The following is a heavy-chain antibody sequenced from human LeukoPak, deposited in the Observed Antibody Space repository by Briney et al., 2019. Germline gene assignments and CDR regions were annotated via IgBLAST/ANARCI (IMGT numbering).Heavy chain of an antibody. V-gene: IGHV3-15*01. CDR3: STDSYDL. CDR1: GFTFSNAW. Sequence: GGSLRLSCAASGFTFSNAWMTWVRQAPGKGLEWVGRILRKTDGGTTDYAAPVKGRFSISRDDSKNTLYLQMNSLKTEDTAVYYCSTDSYDLWGHGTLVLVSS. D-gene: IGHD3/OR15-3a*01. J-gene: IGHJ4*01. CDR2: ILRKTDGGTT.